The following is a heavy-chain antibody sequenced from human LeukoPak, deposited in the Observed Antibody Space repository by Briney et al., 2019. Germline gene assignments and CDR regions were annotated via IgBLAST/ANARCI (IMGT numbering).Heavy chain of an antibody. CDR1: GGPISSSSSY. D-gene: IGHD3-10*01. Sequence: PSETLSLTCSVSGGPISSSSSYWGWIRQPPGKGLEWIGSIYYSGSSFDNPALKSRVTISVDTSKNQFSLKLSSVTAADTAVYYCARHFNYYGSGIRNSPDFDYWGQGTLVTVSS. J-gene: IGHJ4*02. CDR2: IYYSGSS. V-gene: IGHV4-39*01. CDR3: ARHFNYYGSGIRNSPDFDY.